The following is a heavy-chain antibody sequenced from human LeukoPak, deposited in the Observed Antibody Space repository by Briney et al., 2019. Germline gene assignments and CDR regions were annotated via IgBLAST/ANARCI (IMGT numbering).Heavy chain of an antibody. D-gene: IGHD6-19*01. J-gene: IGHJ3*02. CDR2: IQYDRTNE. CDR3: ARDIVLIAVAVRGSFDI. V-gene: IGHV3-30*02. Sequence: PGGSLRLSCAASAFTFSSYGMHWVRQAPGKGLEWVAYIQYDRTNEQYADSVKGRFTISRDNSKNTLYLQMNSLRAEDTALYYCARDIVLIAVAVRGSFDIWGQGTMVTVSS. CDR1: AFTFSSYG.